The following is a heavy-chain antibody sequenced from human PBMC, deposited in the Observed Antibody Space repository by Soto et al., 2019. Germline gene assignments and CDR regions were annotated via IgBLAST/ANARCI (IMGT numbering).Heavy chain of an antibody. CDR3: ATGAGSYTLGFDY. CDR1: VYTLTEFS. D-gene: IGHD3-10*01. CDR2: FDPDDGET. Sequence: QVQLVQSGAEVKKPGASVKVSCKVSVYTLTEFSMHWVRQTPGKGLEWVGAFDPDDGETIYAEIFQGSLTVSEDTSTDTAYMELSSLRSEDTAVYYCATGAGSYTLGFDYWGQGTLGTVSS. V-gene: IGHV1-24*01. J-gene: IGHJ4*02.